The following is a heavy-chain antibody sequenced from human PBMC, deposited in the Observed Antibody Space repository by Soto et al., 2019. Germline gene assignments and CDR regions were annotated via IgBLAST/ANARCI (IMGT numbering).Heavy chain of an antibody. D-gene: IGHD2-15*01. CDR3: AREVEDGMDV. Sequence: ASVKVSCKASGYTFTSYDINWVRQATGQGLEWMGRMNPNSGNTSYAQKFQGRVTMTRDTSTSTVYMELSSLRSEDTAVYYCAREVEDGMDVWGQGTTVTVSS. CDR1: GYTFTSYD. CDR2: MNPNSGNT. J-gene: IGHJ6*02. V-gene: IGHV1-8*01.